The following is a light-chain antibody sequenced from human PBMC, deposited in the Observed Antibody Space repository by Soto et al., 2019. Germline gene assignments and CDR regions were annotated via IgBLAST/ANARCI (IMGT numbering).Light chain of an antibody. CDR1: QSVSSN. V-gene: IGKV3-15*01. CDR3: QPYNNWPPVT. CDR2: GAS. J-gene: IGKJ5*01. Sequence: EIVMTQSPVTLSVSPGERVTLSCRASQSVSSNLAWYQQRSGQAPRLLIYGASTRVTGIPARFSGSGSGTEFTLTISSLQSEDFAIYYCQPYNNWPPVTFGQGTRLEIK.